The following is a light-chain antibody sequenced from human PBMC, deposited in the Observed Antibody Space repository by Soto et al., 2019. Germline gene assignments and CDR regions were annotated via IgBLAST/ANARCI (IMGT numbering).Light chain of an antibody. V-gene: IGKV3-20*01. CDR3: QHYGRSPPSST. Sequence: ETVLTQSPGTLSLSPGERATLSCRASQSVGSSYLAWYQQKPGQAPRLLIYDASTSATGIPDRFSGSGSGTDFALTISRLEPEDFAVYYCQHYGRSPPSSTFGQGTKVESK. J-gene: IGKJ1*01. CDR1: QSVGSSY. CDR2: DAS.